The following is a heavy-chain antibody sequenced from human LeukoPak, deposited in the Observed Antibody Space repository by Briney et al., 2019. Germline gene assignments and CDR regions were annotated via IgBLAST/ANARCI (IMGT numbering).Heavy chain of an antibody. CDR3: TFYLLWFGELLSY. J-gene: IGHJ4*02. CDR2: IKSKTDGGTT. D-gene: IGHD3-10*01. CDR1: GFTFSNAW. V-gene: IGHV3-15*01. Sequence: GGFLRLSCAASGFTFSNAWMSWVRQAPGKGLEWVGRIKSKTDGGTTDYAAPVKGRFTISRDDSKNTLYLQMNSLKTEDTAVYYCTFYLLWFGELLSYWGQGTLVTVSS.